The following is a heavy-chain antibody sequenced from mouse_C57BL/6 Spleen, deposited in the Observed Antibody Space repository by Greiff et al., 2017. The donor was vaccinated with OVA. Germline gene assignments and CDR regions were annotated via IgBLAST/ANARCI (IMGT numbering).Heavy chain of an antibody. J-gene: IGHJ2*01. CDR1: GFTFSDYG. Sequence: DVKLVESGGGLVQPGGSLKLSCAASGFTFSDYGMAWVRQAPRKGPEWVAFISNLAYSIYYADTVTGRFTISRENAKNTLYLDMSSLRSEDTAMYYCARGGTTVVAPFDYRGQGTTLTVSS. D-gene: IGHD1-1*01. V-gene: IGHV5-15*04. CDR3: ARGGTTVVAPFDY. CDR2: ISNLAYSI.